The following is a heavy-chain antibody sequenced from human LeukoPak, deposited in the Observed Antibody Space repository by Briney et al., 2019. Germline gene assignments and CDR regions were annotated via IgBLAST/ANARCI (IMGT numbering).Heavy chain of an antibody. Sequence: PGGSLRLSCAASGFTVSNNYMSWVRQAPGKGLEWVSVIYSDGSTYYADSVKGRFTISRDKSKNMLYLQMDSLRADDTAVYYCAKAPTYGLDVWGQGTTVTVSS. J-gene: IGHJ6*02. CDR3: AKAPTYGLDV. V-gene: IGHV3-53*01. CDR2: IYSDGST. CDR1: GFTVSNNY.